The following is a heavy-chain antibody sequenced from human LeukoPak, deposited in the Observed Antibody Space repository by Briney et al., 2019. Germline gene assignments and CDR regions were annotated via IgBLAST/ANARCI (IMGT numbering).Heavy chain of an antibody. CDR2: ISGSGDKT. V-gene: IGHV3-23*01. D-gene: IGHD2-8*01. J-gene: IGHJ4*02. Sequence: PGGSLRLSCAASGFTFRNYYMHWVRQAPGKGLEWVSAISGSGDKTYYADSVKGRFTVSRDNSKNTLYLQMNSLRAEDTAVYYCAKDRMVYGYWGQGTLVAVSS. CDR1: GFTFRNYY. CDR3: AKDRMVYGY.